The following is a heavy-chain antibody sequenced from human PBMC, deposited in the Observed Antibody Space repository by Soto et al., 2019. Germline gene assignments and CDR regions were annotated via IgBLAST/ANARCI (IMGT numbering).Heavy chain of an antibody. Sequence: EVQLVESGGGLVKPGGSLRLSCAASGFTFSSYSMNWVRQAPGKGLEWVSSISSSSSYIYYADSVKGRFTISRDNAKNSLYLQMNSLRAEDTAVYYCARVDWGYCSSTSCPHYYGMDVWGQGTTVTVSS. D-gene: IGHD2-2*01. J-gene: IGHJ6*02. CDR3: ARVDWGYCSSTSCPHYYGMDV. CDR2: ISSSSSYI. V-gene: IGHV3-21*01. CDR1: GFTFSSYS.